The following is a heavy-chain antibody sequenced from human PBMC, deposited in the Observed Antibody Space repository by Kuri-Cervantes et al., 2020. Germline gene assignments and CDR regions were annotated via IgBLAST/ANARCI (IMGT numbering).Heavy chain of an antibody. CDR2: IKSKTDGGTT. CDR3: TTGKAYCGGDCYSDAFDI. J-gene: IGHJ3*02. Sequence: GESLKISCAASGFTFSDAWMSWVRQVPGKGLEWVARIKSKTDGGTTDYAAPVKGRFTISRDDSKNTLYLQMNSLKTEDTAVYYCTTGKAYCGGDCYSDAFDIWGQGTMVTVSS. CDR1: GFTFSDAW. D-gene: IGHD2-21*02. V-gene: IGHV3-15*01.